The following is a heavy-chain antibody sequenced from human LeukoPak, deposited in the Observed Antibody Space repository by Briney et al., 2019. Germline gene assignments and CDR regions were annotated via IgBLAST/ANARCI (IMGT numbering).Heavy chain of an antibody. CDR3: ASHRYGDNVFEY. J-gene: IGHJ4*02. Sequence: SETLSLTCTVSGGSISSYYWSWLRQPPGKGLEWIGYTYYTGSPNYKPSLKSRVTISVDTSKNQFALKLSSVTAADTAVYYCASHRYGDNVFEYWGQGTLVTVSS. V-gene: IGHV4-59*08. D-gene: IGHD4-17*01. CDR2: TYYTGSP. CDR1: GGSISSYY.